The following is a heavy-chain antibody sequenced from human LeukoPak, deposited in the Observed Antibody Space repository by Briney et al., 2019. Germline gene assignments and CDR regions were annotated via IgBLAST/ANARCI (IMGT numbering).Heavy chain of an antibody. J-gene: IGHJ4*02. Sequence: SETLSLTCTVSGGSISSYYWNWIRQPPGKGLEWIGYIYYSGSTNYNPSLKSRVTISVDTSKNQFSLRLSSVTAADTAVYYCAGLKGGGSYQNFAYGGKGTLVTVSS. D-gene: IGHD3-16*02. V-gene: IGHV4-59*01. CDR3: AGLKGGGSYQNFAY. CDR1: GGSISSYY. CDR2: IYYSGST.